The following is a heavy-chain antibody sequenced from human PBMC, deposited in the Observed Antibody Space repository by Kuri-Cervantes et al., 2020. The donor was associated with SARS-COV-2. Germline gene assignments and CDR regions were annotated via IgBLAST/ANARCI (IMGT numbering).Heavy chain of an antibody. J-gene: IGHJ4*02. V-gene: IGHV3-30*14. D-gene: IGHD6-19*01. CDR1: GFIFSDYA. CDR2: ISYDGRNT. CDR3: ARDPWGADISGWKRPFDY. Sequence: GGSLRLSCEASGFIFSDYAIDWVRQAPGKGLEWVAIISYDGRNTKFADSVKGRFTISRDKSKNVVYLQMNSLRIEDTAEYFCARDPWGADISGWKRPFDYWGQGTLVTVSS.